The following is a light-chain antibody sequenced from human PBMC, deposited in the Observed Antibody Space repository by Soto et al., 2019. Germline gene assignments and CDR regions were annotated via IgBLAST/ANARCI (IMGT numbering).Light chain of an antibody. Sequence: DIRMTQSPPSLSASIGDRVTITCQASQDISYYLNWYQQKPGKAPKLPIYDASNLEPGVASRFSGSGSGTDFTLTIRSLQPEDVATYYCQQYLNLLTFGGGTKVEVK. J-gene: IGKJ4*01. CDR3: QQYLNLLT. CDR1: QDISYY. CDR2: DAS. V-gene: IGKV1-33*01.